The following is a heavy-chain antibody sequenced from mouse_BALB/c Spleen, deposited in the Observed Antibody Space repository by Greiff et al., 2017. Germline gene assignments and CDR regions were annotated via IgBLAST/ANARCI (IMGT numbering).Heavy chain of an antibody. J-gene: IGHJ2*01. D-gene: IGHD2-4*01. CDR1: GFTFSSFG. V-gene: IGHV5-17*02. Sequence: DVMLVESGGGLVQPGGSRKLSCAASGFTFSSFGMHWVRQAPEKGLEWVAYISSGSSTIYYADTVKGRFTISRDNPKNTLFLQMTSLRSEDTAMYYCARSGDHDYDVDYWGQGTTLTVSS. CDR2: ISSGSSTI. CDR3: ARSGDHDYDVDY.